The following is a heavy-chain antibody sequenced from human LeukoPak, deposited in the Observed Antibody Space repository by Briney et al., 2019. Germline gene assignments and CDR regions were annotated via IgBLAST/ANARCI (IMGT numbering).Heavy chain of an antibody. Sequence: GGSLRLSCAASGFTVSSNYMSWVRQAPGKGLEWVSVIYSGGSTYYADSVKGRFTISRDNSKNTLYLQMNSLRAEDTAVYYCASTDGSNFSYDYWGQGTLVTVSS. J-gene: IGHJ4*02. V-gene: IGHV3-53*01. CDR3: ASTDGSNFSYDY. D-gene: IGHD4-4*01. CDR1: GFTVSSNY. CDR2: IYSGGST.